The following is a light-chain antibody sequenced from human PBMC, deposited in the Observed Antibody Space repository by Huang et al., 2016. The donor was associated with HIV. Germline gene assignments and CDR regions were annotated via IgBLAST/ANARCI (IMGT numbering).Light chain of an antibody. V-gene: IGKV1-NL1*01. CDR1: QVISGS. Sequence: DIQMTQSPSSLSASVGDRVTITCRASQVISGSLAWYQHKAGKAPKLLLYAASRLESGVPSRFSGSGSGTDYTLTINSLQPEDFATYYCQQYYDLLRTFGQGTKVEIK. CDR3: QQYYDLLRT. J-gene: IGKJ1*01. CDR2: AAS.